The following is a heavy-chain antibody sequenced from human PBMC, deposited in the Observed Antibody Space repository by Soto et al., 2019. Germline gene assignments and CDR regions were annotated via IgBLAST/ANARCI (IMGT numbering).Heavy chain of an antibody. CDR2: IYYSGST. CDR1: GGSISSYY. Sequence: SATLSLTCTVSGGSISSYYWSWIRQPPGKGLEWIGYIYYSGSTNYNPSLKSRVTITVDTSKNQFSLKLSSVTAADTAVYYCARTWPPYYYDSSGYYHDYWGQGTLVTVSS. CDR3: ARTWPPYYYDSSGYYHDY. J-gene: IGHJ4*02. V-gene: IGHV4-59*01. D-gene: IGHD3-22*01.